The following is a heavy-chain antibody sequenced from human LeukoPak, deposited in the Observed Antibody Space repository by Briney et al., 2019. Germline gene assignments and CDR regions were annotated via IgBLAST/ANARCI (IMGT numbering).Heavy chain of an antibody. CDR2: INHSGST. CDR1: GGSFSGYY. Sequence: SETLSLTCAVYGGSFSGYYWSWIRQPPGKGLEWIGEINHSGSTNYNPSLKSRVTISVDTSKNQFSLKLSSVTAADTAVYYCASPFLGITMAFQHWGQGTLVTVPS. J-gene: IGHJ1*01. CDR3: ASPFLGITMAFQH. V-gene: IGHV4-34*01. D-gene: IGHD3-10*01.